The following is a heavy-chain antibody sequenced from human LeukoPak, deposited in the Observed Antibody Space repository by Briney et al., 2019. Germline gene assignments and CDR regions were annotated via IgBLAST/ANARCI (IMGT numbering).Heavy chain of an antibody. CDR2: LSASGGNT. Sequence: GGSLRLSCAASGFTFNTYAMTWLRQAPGKGLEWVSGLSASGGNTYYADSVKGRFTISRDNSKNMLYLQMNSLRAEDTAVYYCAKEDEEYYDSSGTDYWGQGTLVTVSS. V-gene: IGHV3-23*01. J-gene: IGHJ4*02. D-gene: IGHD3-22*01. CDR1: GFTFNTYA. CDR3: AKEDEEYYDSSGTDY.